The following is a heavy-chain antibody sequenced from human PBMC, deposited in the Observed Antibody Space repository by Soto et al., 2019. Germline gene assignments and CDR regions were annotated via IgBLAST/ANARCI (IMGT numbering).Heavy chain of an antibody. Sequence: SGPTLVNPTQTLTLTCTFSGFSLSTSGVGVGWIRQPPGKALEWLALIYWDDDKRYSPSLKSRLTITKDTSKNQVVLTMTNMDPVDTATYYCARWLDTTTVTTESFDYWGQGTLVTVSS. CDR2: IYWDDDK. D-gene: IGHD4-17*01. CDR3: ARWLDTTTVTTESFDY. V-gene: IGHV2-5*02. J-gene: IGHJ4*02. CDR1: GFSLSTSGVG.